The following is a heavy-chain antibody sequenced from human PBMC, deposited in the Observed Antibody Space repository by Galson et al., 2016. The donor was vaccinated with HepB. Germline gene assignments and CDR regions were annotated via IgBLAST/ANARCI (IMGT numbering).Heavy chain of an antibody. D-gene: IGHD5-12*01. Sequence: SLRLSCAASGFTFGDYAMNWVRLAPVKGLEWVGFIRSKAYGGTTEYAASVKRRFAISRDDSRSIAYLQLNSLNTEDTAVYYCSRSGSGYDYFDYWGQGTLVTVSS. CDR1: GFTFGDYA. CDR3: SRSGSGYDYFDY. J-gene: IGHJ4*02. V-gene: IGHV3-49*04. CDR2: IRSKAYGGTT.